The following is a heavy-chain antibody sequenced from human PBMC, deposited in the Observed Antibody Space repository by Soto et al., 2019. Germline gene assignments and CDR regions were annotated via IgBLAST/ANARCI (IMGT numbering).Heavy chain of an antibody. Sequence: LRLSCAASGFIFSTYSMNWVRQAPGKGLEWVSYISSSSSTIYYADSVKGRFTISRDNAKNSLYLQMNSLRAEDTAVYYCARYDYRLDYWGQGTLVTVSS. J-gene: IGHJ4*02. V-gene: IGHV3-48*01. D-gene: IGHD4-4*01. CDR2: ISSSSSTI. CDR3: ARYDYRLDY. CDR1: GFIFSTYS.